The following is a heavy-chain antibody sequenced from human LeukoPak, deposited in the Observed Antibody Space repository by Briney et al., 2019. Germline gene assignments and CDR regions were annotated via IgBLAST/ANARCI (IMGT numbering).Heavy chain of an antibody. CDR1: GLTFSSHW. CDR2: IKQDGIEK. Sequence: GGSLRLSCAASGLTFSSHWMHWVRQVPGKGLEWVANIKQDGIEKYFVGSVKGRFAISRDNAKNSLYLQMNSLRVEDTAVYYCAREGMVRGVPDAFDLWGQGTMVTVSS. J-gene: IGHJ3*01. V-gene: IGHV3-7*01. CDR3: AREGMVRGVPDAFDL. D-gene: IGHD3-10*01.